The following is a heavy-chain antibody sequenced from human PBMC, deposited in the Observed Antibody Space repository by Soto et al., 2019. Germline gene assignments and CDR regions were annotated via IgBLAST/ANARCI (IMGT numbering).Heavy chain of an antibody. D-gene: IGHD3-10*01. CDR3: AREVLWSRYFDY. CDR2: MSYDGTTK. J-gene: IGHJ4*02. CDR1: GFIFSNYV. V-gene: IGHV3-30-3*01. Sequence: VQLVESGGGVVQPGRSLRLSCAASGFIFSNYVMYWVRQAPGKGLEWVAFMSYDGTTKYYADSVKGRFTISRDNSKNTLYLQMNSLRPEDTGVYYCAREVLWSRYFDYWGQGTLVTVSS.